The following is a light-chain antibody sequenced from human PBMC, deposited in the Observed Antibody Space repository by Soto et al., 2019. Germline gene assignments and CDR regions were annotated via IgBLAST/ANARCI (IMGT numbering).Light chain of an antibody. V-gene: IGKV3-20*01. CDR2: GAS. CDR3: QQYGSSPPYT. Sequence: EIVSTQSPGTLSLSPGERATLSCRASQSVPNNYLAWYLQKPGQAPRLLIYGASTRASDIAGRFSGSGSGTDFTLTISRLEPEDFAVYYCQQYGSSPPYTFGQGTKLEIK. CDR1: QSVPNNY. J-gene: IGKJ2*01.